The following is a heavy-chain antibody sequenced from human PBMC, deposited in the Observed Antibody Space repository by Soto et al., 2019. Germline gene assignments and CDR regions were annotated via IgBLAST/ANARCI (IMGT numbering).Heavy chain of an antibody. CDR3: AGGVEAFDI. J-gene: IGHJ3*02. CDR1: GFTFSSYS. CDR2: ISSSSSYI. V-gene: IGHV3-21*01. D-gene: IGHD2-8*02. Sequence: GGSLRLSCAASGFTFSSYSMNWVRQAPGKGLEWVSSISSSSSYIYYADSVKGRFTISRDNAKNSLDLPMNSFRAGDTAVYCCAGGVEAFDIWGQGTMVTVSS.